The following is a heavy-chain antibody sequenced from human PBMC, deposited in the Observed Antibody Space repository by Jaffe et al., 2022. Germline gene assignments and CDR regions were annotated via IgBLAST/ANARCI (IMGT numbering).Heavy chain of an antibody. J-gene: IGHJ6*03. V-gene: IGHV4-4*02. CDR1: GGSISSSNW. Sequence: QVQLQESGPGLVKPSGTLSLTCAVSGGSISSSNWWSWIRQPPGKGLEWIGEIYHSGSTNYNPSLKSRVTISVDKSKNQFSLKLSSVTAADTAVYYCARTPPLDSSGAPGYMDVWGKGTTVTVSS. CDR2: IYHSGST. CDR3: ARTPPLDSSGAPGYMDV. D-gene: IGHD3-22*01.